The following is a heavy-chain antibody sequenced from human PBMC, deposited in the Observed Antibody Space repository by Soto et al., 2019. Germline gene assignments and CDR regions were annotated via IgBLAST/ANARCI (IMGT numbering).Heavy chain of an antibody. CDR3: ARDLPPVDY. Sequence: ASVKVSCKASGYTFTSYDINWARQAPGQGLEWMGWISAYNGNTNYAQNLQGRVTMTTDTSTSTAYMELRSLRSDDTAVYYCARDLPPVDYWGQGTLVTVSP. CDR1: GYTFTSYD. J-gene: IGHJ4*02. V-gene: IGHV1-18*01. CDR2: ISAYNGNT.